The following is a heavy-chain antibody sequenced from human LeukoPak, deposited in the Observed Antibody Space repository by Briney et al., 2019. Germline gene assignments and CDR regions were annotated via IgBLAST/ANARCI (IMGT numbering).Heavy chain of an antibody. Sequence: ASVTVSCKASGYTFTGYYMHWVRQAPGQGLEWMGWINPNSGGTNYAQKFQGRVTMTRDTSTSTAYMEMSRLRSDDTAVYYCARDGCSGGSCYGGPYNWFDRWGQGTLVIVSS. J-gene: IGHJ5*02. CDR2: INPNSGGT. V-gene: IGHV1-2*02. CDR3: ARDGCSGGSCYGGPYNWFDR. CDR1: GYTFTGYY. D-gene: IGHD2-15*01.